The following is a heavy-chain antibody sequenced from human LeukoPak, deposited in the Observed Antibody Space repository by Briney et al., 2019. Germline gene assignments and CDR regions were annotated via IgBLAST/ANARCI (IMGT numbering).Heavy chain of an antibody. V-gene: IGHV1-69*05. D-gene: IGHD3-22*01. J-gene: IGHJ5*02. CDR3: ARRASDYYDSSGYYYWFDP. CDR2: IIPIFGTA. CDR1: GGTFTSYA. Sequence: SSVKVSCTASGGTFTSYAISWVRQAPGQGLEWMGGIIPIFGTANYAQKFQGRVTITTEESTSTAYVELSSLRSEDTGVYYCARRASDYYDSSGYYYWFDPWGQGTLVTVSS.